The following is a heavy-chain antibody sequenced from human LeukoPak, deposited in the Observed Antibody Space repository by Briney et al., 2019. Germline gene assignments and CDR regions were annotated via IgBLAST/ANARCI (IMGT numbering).Heavy chain of an antibody. V-gene: IGHV3-48*03. J-gene: IGHJ4*02. Sequence: GGSLRLSCAASGFTFSTYEMNWVRQAPGKGLEWVSYISSSGSTIYYADSVKGRFTISGDNAKNSLYLQMNSLRAEDTAIYYCARDGDLTPAVPFDYWGQGTLVTVSS. CDR3: ARDGDLTPAVPFDY. CDR1: GFTFSTYE. D-gene: IGHD6-25*01. CDR2: ISSSGSTI.